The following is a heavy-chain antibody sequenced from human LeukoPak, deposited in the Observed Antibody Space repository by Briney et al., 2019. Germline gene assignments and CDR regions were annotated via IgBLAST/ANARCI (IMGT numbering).Heavy chain of an antibody. CDR1: GFTFSSYA. Sequence: GGSPRLSCAASGFTFSSYAMSWVRQAPGKGLEWVSAISGSGGSTYYADSVKGRFTISRDNSKNTLYLQMNSLRAEDTAVYYCAKQGDIVVVPAAMRRGYFDYWGQGTLVTVSS. J-gene: IGHJ4*02. CDR3: AKQGDIVVVPAAMRRGYFDY. V-gene: IGHV3-23*01. CDR2: ISGSGGST. D-gene: IGHD2-2*01.